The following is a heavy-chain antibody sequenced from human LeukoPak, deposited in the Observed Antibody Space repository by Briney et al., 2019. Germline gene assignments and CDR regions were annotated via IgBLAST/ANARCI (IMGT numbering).Heavy chain of an antibody. CDR2: INPSGGST. J-gene: IGHJ4*02. V-gene: IGHV1-46*01. D-gene: IGHD2-2*02. Sequence: ASVTVSCTASGYTFTSYYMHWVRQAPGQGLEWMGIINPSGGSTSYAQKFQGRVTMTRDTSTSTVYMELSSLRSEDTAVYYCARDVGDCSSTSCYTFDHWGQGTLVTVSS. CDR1: GYTFTSYY. CDR3: ARDVGDCSSTSCYTFDH.